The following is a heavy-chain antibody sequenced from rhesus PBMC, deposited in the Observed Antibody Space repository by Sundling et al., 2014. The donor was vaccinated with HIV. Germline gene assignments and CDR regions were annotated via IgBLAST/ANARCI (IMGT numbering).Heavy chain of an antibody. D-gene: IGHD5-24*01. CDR1: AASISSYW. Sequence: QVQLQESGPGLVKPSETLSLTCTVSAASISSYWWSWIRQPPGKGLSGLGGSMEISGSTNYNPSLKSRVSISRDTSKNQFSLKLRSVTAADTAVYYCARARYSGYNRIFDYWGQGVLVTVSS. CDR2: SMEISGST. J-gene: IGHJ4*01. V-gene: IGHV4-80*01. CDR3: ARARYSGYNRIFDY.